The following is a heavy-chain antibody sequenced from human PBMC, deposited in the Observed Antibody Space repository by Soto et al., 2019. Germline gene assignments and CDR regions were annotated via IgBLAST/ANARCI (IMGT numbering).Heavy chain of an antibody. CDR3: ARDMYSSDYFVKEFEP. D-gene: IGHD6-19*01. J-gene: IGHJ5*02. CDR1: GFSFSSYA. Sequence: QVRLVESGGGVVQPGRSLRLSCTASGFSFSSYAMYWFRQPPGKGLEWVAVISHDGINKHYADSVKGRVTVSRDNSNHSLDLQLNSLRGEDTAMYYCARDMYSSDYFVKEFEPWGQGTLVTVSS. CDR2: ISHDGINK. V-gene: IGHV3-30-3*01.